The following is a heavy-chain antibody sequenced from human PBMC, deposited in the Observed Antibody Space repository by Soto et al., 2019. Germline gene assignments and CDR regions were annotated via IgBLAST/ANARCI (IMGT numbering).Heavy chain of an antibody. J-gene: IGHJ4*02. CDR2: IIPILGIA. V-gene: IGHV1-69*08. CDR3: AREGGHCSWGSCYSSY. CDR1: GGTFSSYT. Sequence: QVQLVQSGAEVKKPGSSVKVSCKASGGTFSSYTISWVRQAPGQGLEWMGRIIPILGIANWAQKFQGRVTITADKSTSTAYMGLSSLRSKDTAVYYWAREGGHCSWGSCYSSYWGQRTLVSVSS. D-gene: IGHD2-15*01.